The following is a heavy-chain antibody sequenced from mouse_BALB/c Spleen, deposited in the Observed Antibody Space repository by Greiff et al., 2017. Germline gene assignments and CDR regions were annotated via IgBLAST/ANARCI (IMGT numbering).Heavy chain of an antibody. J-gene: IGHJ4*01. CDR3: ARGGVVRMDY. D-gene: IGHD1-1*01. V-gene: IGHV2-9*02. Sequence: VKLEESGPGLVAPSQSLSITCTVSGFSLTSYGVHWVRQPPGKGLEWLGVIWAGGSTNYNSALMSRLSISKDNSKSQVFLKMNSLQTDDTAMYYCARGGVVRMDYWGQGTSVTVSS. CDR1: GFSLTSYG. CDR2: IWAGGST.